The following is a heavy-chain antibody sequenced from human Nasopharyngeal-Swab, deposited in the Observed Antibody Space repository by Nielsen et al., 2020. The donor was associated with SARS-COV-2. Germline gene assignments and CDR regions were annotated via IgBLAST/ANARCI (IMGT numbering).Heavy chain of an antibody. CDR2: ISSSSSYI. V-gene: IGHV3-21*01. CDR1: GFTCSSNS. CDR3: ARYIIAARPLYYYYGMDV. D-gene: IGHD6-6*01. J-gene: IGHJ6*02. Sequence: GGALRLSCAATGFTCSSNSMNGVRQAPGKGREGVSSISSSSSYIYYADSVKGRFTISRDNAKNSLYLQMNSLRAEDTAVYYCARYIIAARPLYYYYGMDVWGQGTMVTVSS.